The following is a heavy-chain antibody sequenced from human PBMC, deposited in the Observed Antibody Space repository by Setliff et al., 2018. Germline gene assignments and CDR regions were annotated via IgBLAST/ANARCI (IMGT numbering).Heavy chain of an antibody. CDR1: GFTFSASP. J-gene: IGHJ4*02. CDR3: AKDLAHYYGSGSSPIDY. CDR2: FSGSGVDT. Sequence: GGSLRLSCAASGFTFSASPMSWVRQAPGKGLEWVSTFSGSGVDTYYADSVKGRFTISRDYSKNTLFLQMNSLRAEDTAVYYCAKDLAHYYGSGSSPIDYWGQGTL. D-gene: IGHD3-10*01. V-gene: IGHV3-23*01.